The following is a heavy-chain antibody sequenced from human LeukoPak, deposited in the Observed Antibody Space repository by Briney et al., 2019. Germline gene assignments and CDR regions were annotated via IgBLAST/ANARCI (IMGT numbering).Heavy chain of an antibody. D-gene: IGHD6-19*01. J-gene: IGHJ5*02. CDR3: ARRTPQPRPKLVVLVAGTRGNWFDP. Sequence: SETLSLTCAVYGGSFSGYYWSWIRQPPGKGLEWIGEVNHTGSTNYNTSLKSRVTLSVDTSKNQFSLKLSSVTAADTAVYYCARRTPQPRPKLVVLVAGTRGNWFDPWGQGTLVTVSS. CDR2: VNHTGST. CDR1: GGSFSGYY. V-gene: IGHV4-34*01.